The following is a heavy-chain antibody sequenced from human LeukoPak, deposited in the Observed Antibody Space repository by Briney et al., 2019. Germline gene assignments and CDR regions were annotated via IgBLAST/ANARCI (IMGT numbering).Heavy chain of an antibody. V-gene: IGHV3-11*05. J-gene: IGHJ6*02. D-gene: IGHD1-14*01. CDR3: AKGTGNYYYYGMDV. Sequence: GRFTISRDNAKNSLYLQINSLRAEDTAVYYCAKGTGNYYYYGMDVWGQGTTVTVSS.